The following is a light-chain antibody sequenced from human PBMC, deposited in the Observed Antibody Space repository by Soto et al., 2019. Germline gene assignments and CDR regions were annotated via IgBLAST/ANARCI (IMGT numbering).Light chain of an antibody. CDR3: QSYDSSLSVYVV. J-gene: IGLJ2*01. CDR2: GNS. Sequence: QSVLAQPPSVSGARGQRVTISCTGSSSNIGAGYDAQWYQQPPGSAPKLLIFGNSNRPSGVPDRFSGSKSGTSASLAITGLQAEDEADYYCQSYDSSLSVYVVFGGGTKLTVL. V-gene: IGLV1-40*01. CDR1: SSNIGAGYD.